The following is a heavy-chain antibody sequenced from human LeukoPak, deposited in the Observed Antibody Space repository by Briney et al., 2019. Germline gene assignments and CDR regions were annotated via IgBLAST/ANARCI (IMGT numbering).Heavy chain of an antibody. CDR2: INPSGGTT. D-gene: IGHD1-20*01. V-gene: IGHV1-46*01. J-gene: IGHJ5*02. CDR1: GYTFTAYY. CDR3: ARARGNWNDRNWFDP. Sequence: GASVKVSCKASGYTFTAYYIHWVRQAPGQGLEWMGIINPSGGTTSYAQKFQGRVTMTRDTSTTTVHMELSSLRSEDTAMYYCARARGNWNDRNWFDPWGQGTLVTVSS.